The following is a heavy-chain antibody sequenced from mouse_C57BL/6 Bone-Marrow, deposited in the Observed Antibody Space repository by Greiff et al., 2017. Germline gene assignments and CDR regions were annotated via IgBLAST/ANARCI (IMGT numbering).Heavy chain of an antibody. Sequence: DVKLVESGGDLVKPGGSLKLSCAASGFTFSSYGMSWVRQTPDKRLEWVATISSGGSYTYYPDSGKGRFTISRDNAKNTLYLQMSSLKSEDTAMYYCAGLLHAMDYWGQGTSVTVSS. CDR2: ISSGGSYT. V-gene: IGHV5-6*02. D-gene: IGHD2-10*01. CDR3: AGLLHAMDY. CDR1: GFTFSSYG. J-gene: IGHJ4*01.